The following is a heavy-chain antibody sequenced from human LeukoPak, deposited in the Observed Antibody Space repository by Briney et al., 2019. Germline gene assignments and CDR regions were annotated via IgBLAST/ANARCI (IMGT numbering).Heavy chain of an antibody. CDR2: IFTSGIT. CDR1: GGSISIYY. D-gene: IGHD3-10*01. CDR3: ARETSGTYYNPLGYMDA. J-gene: IGHJ6*03. Sequence: PSETLSLTCTVSGGSISIYYWNWIRQPAGKGLEWIGRIFTSGITNYNPSLKSRVTMSVDTSKNQFSLNLSSVIAADTAIYYCARETSGTYYNPLGYMDAWGKGTTVTVSS. V-gene: IGHV4-4*07.